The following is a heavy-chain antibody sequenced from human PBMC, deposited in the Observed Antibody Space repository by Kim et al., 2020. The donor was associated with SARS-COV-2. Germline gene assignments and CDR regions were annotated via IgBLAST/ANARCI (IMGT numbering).Heavy chain of an antibody. Sequence: GGSLRLSCAASGFIFSSYGMSWVRQAPGKGLEWVSGIRGSGGRTYHADSVKGRFTISRDNSKNTLYLQMNSLRAEDTAVYYCAKEYGDQGGGAFDISGQGTMVTVSS. CDR1: GFIFSSYG. V-gene: IGHV3-23*01. CDR2: IRGSGGRT. CDR3: AKEYGDQGGGAFDI. J-gene: IGHJ3*02. D-gene: IGHD4-17*01.